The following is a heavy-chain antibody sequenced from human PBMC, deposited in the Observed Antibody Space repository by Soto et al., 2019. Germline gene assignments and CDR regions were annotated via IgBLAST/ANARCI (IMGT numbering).Heavy chain of an antibody. CDR2: IVPMFGTA. V-gene: IGHV1-69*12. CDR3: ARDGDPQSAFWSGPLGGGRFDP. CDR1: GGTFGNSA. J-gene: IGHJ5*02. D-gene: IGHD3-3*01. Sequence: QVQLVQSGAEVKKPGSSVNVSCKTSGGTFGNSAVTWVRQAPGQGLEWLGGIVPMFGTANYAQKFQGRVTITADESTTTAYMELSSLNTGGTAVYYCARDGDPQSAFWSGPLGGGRFDPWGQGTLVTVSS.